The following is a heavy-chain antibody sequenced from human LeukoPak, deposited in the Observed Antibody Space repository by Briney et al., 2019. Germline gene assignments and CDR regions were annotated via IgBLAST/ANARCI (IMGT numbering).Heavy chain of an antibody. V-gene: IGHV3-15*01. CDR2: IKSKTDGGTT. J-gene: IGHJ4*02. CDR3: TTPTSTYYDFWSGYYTGDY. CDR1: GFTFSNAW. Sequence: GGSLRLSCAASGFTFSNAWMGWVRQAPGKGVEWVGRIKSKTDGGTTDYAAPVKGGFTISRDDSKNTLYLQMNSLKTEDTAVYYCTTPTSTYYDFWSGYYTGDYWGQGTLVTVSS. D-gene: IGHD3-3*01.